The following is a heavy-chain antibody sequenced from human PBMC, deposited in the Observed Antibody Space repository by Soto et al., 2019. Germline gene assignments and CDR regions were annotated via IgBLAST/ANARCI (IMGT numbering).Heavy chain of an antibody. V-gene: IGHV3-30*18. D-gene: IGHD2-15*01. Sequence: QVQLVESGGGVVQPGRSLRLSCAASGFSFSNCGMHLVRQAPGKGLEGVAAISSDGSDKYYSESVKGRFNISRDKSKNTLFLQTNSLRVEDTAVYYCVKGSEVARQELDYWGQGTLVTVSS. J-gene: IGHJ4*02. CDR3: VKGSEVARQELDY. CDR2: ISSDGSDK. CDR1: GFSFSNCG.